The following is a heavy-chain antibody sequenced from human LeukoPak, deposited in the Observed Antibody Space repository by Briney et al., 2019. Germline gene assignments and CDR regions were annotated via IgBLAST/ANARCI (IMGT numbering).Heavy chain of an antibody. D-gene: IGHD1-1*01. Sequence: PGGSLRLSCEASGFTFSSYWMSWVRQAPGKGLEWVANIKTDGSEKYYVDSVKGRFTISRDNAKNSLYLQMNSLRAEDTAVYYCARAVFSWNDVPELFDYWGQGTLVTVSS. CDR2: IKTDGSEK. CDR3: ARAVFSWNDVPELFDY. CDR1: GFTFSSYW. J-gene: IGHJ4*02. V-gene: IGHV3-7*03.